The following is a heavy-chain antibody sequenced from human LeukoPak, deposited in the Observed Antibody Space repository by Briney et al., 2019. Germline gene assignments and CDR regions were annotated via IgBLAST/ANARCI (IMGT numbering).Heavy chain of an antibody. Sequence: SETLSLTCTVSGGSISSFYWSLVRQSPGKGLEWIGYIYYSGSTNYNPSLKSRVTISVDRSKNQFSLKLSSVTAADTAVYYCARGRTAMVFDYWGQGTLVTVSS. D-gene: IGHD5-18*01. CDR2: IYYSGST. J-gene: IGHJ4*02. CDR3: ARGRTAMVFDY. CDR1: GGSISSFY. V-gene: IGHV4-59*01.